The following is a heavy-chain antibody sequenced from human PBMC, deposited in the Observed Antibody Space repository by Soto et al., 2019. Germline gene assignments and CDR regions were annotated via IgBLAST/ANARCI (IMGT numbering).Heavy chain of an antibody. CDR2: ISSSSSYI. J-gene: IGHJ4*02. Sequence: GGSLRLSCAASGFTFSSYSMNWVRQAPGKGLEWVSSISSSSSYIYYADSVKGRFTISRDNAKNSLYLQMNSLRAEDTAVYYCARDYYDTLGNFDYWGQGTLVTVSS. V-gene: IGHV3-21*01. CDR3: ARDYYDTLGNFDY. D-gene: IGHD3-22*01. CDR1: GFTFSSYS.